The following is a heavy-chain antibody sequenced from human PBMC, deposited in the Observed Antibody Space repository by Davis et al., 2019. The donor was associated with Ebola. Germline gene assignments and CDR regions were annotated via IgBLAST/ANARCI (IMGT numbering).Heavy chain of an antibody. CDR2: IIPIFGTA. V-gene: IGHV1-69*06. Sequence: SVKVSCKASGGTFSSYAISWVRQAPGQGLEWMGGIIPIFGTANYAQKFQGRVTITADKSTSTAYMELSSLRSEDTAVYYCASTFGYSNYGRGYYYYGMDVWGQGTTVTVSS. J-gene: IGHJ6*02. CDR3: ASTFGYSNYGRGYYYYGMDV. CDR1: GGTFSSYA. D-gene: IGHD4-11*01.